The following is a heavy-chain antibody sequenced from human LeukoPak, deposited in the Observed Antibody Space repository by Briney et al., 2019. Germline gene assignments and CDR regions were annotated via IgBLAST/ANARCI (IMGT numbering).Heavy chain of an antibody. D-gene: IGHD1-26*01. CDR2: ISSDSGTI. V-gene: IGHV3-48*01. CDR1: GLTFSTYS. CDR3: AKDPRGSYSRDYYYYMDV. Sequence: SGGSLRLSCGASGLTFSTYSMNWVRQAPGKGLEWVSYISSDSGTIYYADSVKGRFTISRDNSKNTLYLQMNSLRAEDAAVYYCAKDPRGSYSRDYYYYMDVWGKGTTVTVSS. J-gene: IGHJ6*03.